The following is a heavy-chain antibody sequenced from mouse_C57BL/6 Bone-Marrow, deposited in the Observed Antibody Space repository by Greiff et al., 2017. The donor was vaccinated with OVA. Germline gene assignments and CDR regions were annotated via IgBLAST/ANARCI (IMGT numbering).Heavy chain of an antibody. CDR1: GFTFSSYG. CDR2: ISSGGSYT. D-gene: IGHD1-1*01. V-gene: IGHV5-6*01. J-gene: IGHJ2*01. CDR3: ASYYYGSSFDY. Sequence: EVKLVESGGDLVKPGGSLKLSCAASGFTFSSYGMSWVRQTPDKRLEWVATISSGGSYTYYPDSVKGRFTISRDNAKNTLYLQMSRLKSEDTAMYYCASYYYGSSFDYWGQGTTLTVSS.